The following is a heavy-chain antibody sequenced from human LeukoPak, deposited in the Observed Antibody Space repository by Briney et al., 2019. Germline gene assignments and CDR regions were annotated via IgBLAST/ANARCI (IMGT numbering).Heavy chain of an antibody. CDR3: AKDRSCSSTSCYAYYYGMDV. CDR1: GFTFSSYG. CDR2: IWYDGSNK. Sequence: GGSLRLSCAASGFTFSSYGMHWVRQAPGKGLEWVAVIWYDGSNKYYADSVKGRFTISRDNSKNTLYLQMNSLRAEDTAVYYCAKDRSCSSTSCYAYYYGMDVWGQGTTVTVSS. V-gene: IGHV3-30*02. J-gene: IGHJ6*02. D-gene: IGHD2-2*01.